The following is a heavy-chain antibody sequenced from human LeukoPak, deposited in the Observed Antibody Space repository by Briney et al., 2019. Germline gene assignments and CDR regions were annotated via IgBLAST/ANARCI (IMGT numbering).Heavy chain of an antibody. D-gene: IGHD4-23*01. CDR1: GGSISSGGYY. V-gene: IGHV4-31*03. J-gene: IGHJ4*02. CDR3: ARATTVVTPLFDY. CDR2: IYYSGST. Sequence: SETLSLTCTVSGGSISSGGYYWSWIRQHPGKGLEWIGYIYYSGSTYYNPSLKSRVTISVDTSKNQFSLKLSSVTAADTAVYYCARATTVVTPLFDYWGQGTLATVSS.